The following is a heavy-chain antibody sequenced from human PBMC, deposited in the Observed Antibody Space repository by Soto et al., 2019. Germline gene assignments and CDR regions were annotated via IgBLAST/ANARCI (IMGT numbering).Heavy chain of an antibody. CDR3: ETALLRVAENWFDP. CDR2: FDPEDGET. D-gene: IGHD6-19*01. V-gene: IGHV1-24*01. J-gene: IGHJ5*02. CDR1: GYTLTELS. Sequence: ASVKVSCKVSGYTLTELSMHWVRQAPGKGVEWMGGFDPEDGETIYAQKFQGRVTMTEDTSTDTAYMELSSLRSEDTAVYYCETALLRVAENWFDPWGQGTLVTVSS.